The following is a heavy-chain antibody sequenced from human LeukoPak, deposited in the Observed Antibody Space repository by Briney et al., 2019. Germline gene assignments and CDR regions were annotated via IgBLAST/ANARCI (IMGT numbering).Heavy chain of an antibody. Sequence: SETLSLTCAVSGGSISSGGYSWSWIRQPPGKRLEWIGYIYHSGSTYYNPSLKSRVTISVDRSKNQFSLKLSSVTAADTAVYNCARGGNLLHPNWFDPWGQGTLVTVSS. J-gene: IGHJ5*02. CDR1: GGSISSGGYS. CDR2: IYHSGST. D-gene: IGHD1-7*01. CDR3: ARGGNLLHPNWFDP. V-gene: IGHV4-30-2*01.